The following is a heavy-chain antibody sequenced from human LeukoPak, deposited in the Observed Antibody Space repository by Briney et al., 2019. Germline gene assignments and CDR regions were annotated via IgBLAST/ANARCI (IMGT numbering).Heavy chain of an antibody. J-gene: IGHJ4*02. CDR1: GFLFSSFE. D-gene: IGHD3-22*01. Sequence: GGSLRLSCAASGFLFSSFEVNWVRQAPGKGLEWVSYISSSGITIYYADSVKGRFTISRDNAKNSLYLQMNSLRAEDTAVYYCAKDRSYYDSSGYIYYFDYWGQGTLVTVSS. CDR2: ISSSGITI. CDR3: AKDRSYYDSSGYIYYFDY. V-gene: IGHV3-48*03.